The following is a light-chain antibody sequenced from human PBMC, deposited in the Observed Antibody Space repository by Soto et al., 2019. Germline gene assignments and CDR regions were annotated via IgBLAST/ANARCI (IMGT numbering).Light chain of an antibody. CDR1: QTISSW. V-gene: IGKV1-5*03. J-gene: IGKJ1*01. CDR2: KAS. Sequence: IQMTQSPSTLSASVGDRVTITCRASQTISSWLAWYQQKPGKAPMLLIYKASTLKSGVPSRFSGSGSGTDFTLTISSLQPEDFATYYCQQSYSTPGTFGQGTKVDIK. CDR3: QQSYSTPGT.